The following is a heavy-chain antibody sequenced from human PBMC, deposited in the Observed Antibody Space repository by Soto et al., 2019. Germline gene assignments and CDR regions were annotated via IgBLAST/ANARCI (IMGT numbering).Heavy chain of an antibody. CDR1: GGSISSYY. D-gene: IGHD2-15*01. CDR3: AKAPGEWWRAARHFDL. J-gene: IGHJ2*01. CDR2: IYYSGST. Sequence: QVQLQESGPGLVKPSETLSLTCTVSGGSISSYYWSWIRQSPGKGLEWIGYIYYSGSTNYNPSLKSRVTISADASKNQFSLKLTYVPAAETAGYYGAKAPGEWWRAARHFDLWGRGTLVTVSS. V-gene: IGHV4-59*01.